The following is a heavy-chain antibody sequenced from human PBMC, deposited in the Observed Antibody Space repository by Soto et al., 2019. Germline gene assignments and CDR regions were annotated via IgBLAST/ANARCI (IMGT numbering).Heavy chain of an antibody. Sequence: GGSLRLSCAASGFTFSSYSMNWVRQAPGKGLEWVSSISSSSSYIYYADSVKGRFTISRDNAKNSLYLQMNSLRAEDTAVYYCARNGAAAGPDIFDYWGQGTLVTVSS. D-gene: IGHD6-13*01. CDR2: ISSSSSYI. V-gene: IGHV3-21*01. CDR3: ARNGAAAGPDIFDY. CDR1: GFTFSSYS. J-gene: IGHJ4*02.